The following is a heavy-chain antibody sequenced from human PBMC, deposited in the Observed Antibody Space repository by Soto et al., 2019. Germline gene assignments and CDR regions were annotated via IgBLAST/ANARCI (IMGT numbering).Heavy chain of an antibody. V-gene: IGHV6-1*01. J-gene: IGHJ4*02. CDR3: ARSFGSSWTGATWIFDY. D-gene: IGHD6-13*01. CDR1: GDRVSSNSAA. Sequence: SQTLALTCAISGDRVSSNSAACNCSRQSPSRGVELLGRTYYRSKWYNDYAVSVKSRITINPDTSKNQFSLQLNSVTPEDTAVYYCARSFGSSWTGATWIFDYWGQGTLVTVSS. CDR2: TYYRSKWYN.